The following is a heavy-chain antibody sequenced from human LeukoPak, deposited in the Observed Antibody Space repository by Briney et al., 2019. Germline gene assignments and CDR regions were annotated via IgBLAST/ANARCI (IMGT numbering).Heavy chain of an antibody. Sequence: PSETLSLTCTVSGGSISSYYWSWIRQPPGKGLEWIGYIYTSGSTNYNPSLKSRVTISVDTSKNQFSLKLSSVTAADTAVYYCARHTYTVYDYVWGSYPDGAFDIWGQGTMVTVSS. J-gene: IGHJ3*02. CDR3: ARHTYTVYDYVWGSYPDGAFDI. V-gene: IGHV4-4*09. D-gene: IGHD3-16*02. CDR2: IYTSGST. CDR1: GGSISSYY.